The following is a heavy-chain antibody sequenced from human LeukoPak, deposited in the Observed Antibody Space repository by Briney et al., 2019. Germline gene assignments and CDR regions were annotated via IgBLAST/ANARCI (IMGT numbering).Heavy chain of an antibody. V-gene: IGHV1-3*01. CDR3: ARSLEHDYYYYGMDV. CDR2: INAGNGNT. D-gene: IGHD1/OR15-1a*01. Sequence: ASVKVSCKASGYTFTSYAMHWVRQAPGQRLEWMGWINAGNGNTKYSQKFQGRVTITRDTSASAAYMELSSLRSEDTAVYYCARSLEHDYYYYGMDVWGQGTTVTVSS. CDR1: GYTFTSYA. J-gene: IGHJ6*02.